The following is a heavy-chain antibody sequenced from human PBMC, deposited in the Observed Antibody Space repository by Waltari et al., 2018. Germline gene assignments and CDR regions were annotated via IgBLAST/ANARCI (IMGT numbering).Heavy chain of an antibody. CDR3: ARHLYSIDYLELAK. Sequence: DEHLLESGGGLAQPGGSLRLSCAASGFNFISYAMSWVRQAPGKGLEGVSGIRDSGVITKYADSVKGRFTVSRDNSKNTVFLHLNSLRAEDTAFYYCARHLYSIDYLELAKWGQGTLVTVSS. V-gene: IGHV3-23*01. J-gene: IGHJ4*02. CDR1: GFNFISYA. D-gene: IGHD3-22*01. CDR2: IRDSGVIT.